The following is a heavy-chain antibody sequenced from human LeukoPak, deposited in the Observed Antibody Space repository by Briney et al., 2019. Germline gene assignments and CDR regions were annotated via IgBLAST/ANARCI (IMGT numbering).Heavy chain of an antibody. CDR1: GYTFTIYA. Sequence: GASVKVSCKASGYTFTIYAMHWVRQAPGQRREWMGWINAGNGDTKYSQKFQGRGTITRDTSASTAYMELSSLRSEDTAVYYCAREYEYIVVVPAAGYYGMDVWGKGTPVTVSS. CDR3: AREYEYIVVVPAAGYYGMDV. CDR2: INAGNGDT. D-gene: IGHD2-2*01. V-gene: IGHV1-3*01. J-gene: IGHJ6*04.